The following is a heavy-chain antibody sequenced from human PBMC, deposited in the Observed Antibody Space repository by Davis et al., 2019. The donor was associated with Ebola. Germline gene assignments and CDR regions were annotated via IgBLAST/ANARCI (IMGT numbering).Heavy chain of an antibody. CDR3: ARAYLWFGESPSYYFDY. CDR1: GGSISSYY. V-gene: IGHV4-59*01. Sequence: MPSETLSLTCTVSGGSISSYYWSWIRQPPGKGLEWIGYIYYSGSTNYNPSLKSRVTISVDTSKNQFSLKLSSVTAADTAVYYCARAYLWFGESPSYYFDYWGQETLVTVSS. J-gene: IGHJ4*02. CDR2: IYYSGST. D-gene: IGHD3-10*01.